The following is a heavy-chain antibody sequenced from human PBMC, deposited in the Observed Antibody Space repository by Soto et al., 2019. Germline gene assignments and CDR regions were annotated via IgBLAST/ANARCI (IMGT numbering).Heavy chain of an antibody. D-gene: IGHD3-10*01. CDR3: ARGRQYYGSGSYRFFDY. CDR2: INYSGST. CDR1: GGSISSGGCY. V-gene: IGHV4-31*03. J-gene: IGHJ4*02. Sequence: ILSLTCTVSGGSISSGGCYWSWIRQHPGKGLEWIGYINYSGSTYYNPSLKSRVTISVDTTKNQFSLKLSSVTAADTAVYYCARGRQYYGSGSYRFFDYWGQGTLVTVSS.